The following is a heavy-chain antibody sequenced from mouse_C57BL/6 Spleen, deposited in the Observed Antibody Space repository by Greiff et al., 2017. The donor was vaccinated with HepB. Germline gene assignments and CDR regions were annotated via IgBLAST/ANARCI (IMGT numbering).Heavy chain of an antibody. J-gene: IGHJ4*01. CDR3: ARSGNYRAMDY. CDR1: GYTFTSYW. CDR2: IDLNSGGT. V-gene: IGHV1-72*01. Sequence: QVQLKQPGAELVKPGASVKLSCKASGYTFTSYWMHWVKQRPGRGLEWIGRIDLNSGGTKYNEKFKSKAKLTVDKPSSTAYMQLSSLQSEDCAVYYCARSGNYRAMDYWGQGTSVTVSS. D-gene: IGHD2-1*01.